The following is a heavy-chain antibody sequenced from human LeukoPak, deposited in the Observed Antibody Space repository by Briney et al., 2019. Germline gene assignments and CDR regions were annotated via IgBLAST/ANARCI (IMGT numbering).Heavy chain of an antibody. Sequence: ASVKVSCKASGYTFTSYYMHWVRQAPGQGLEWMGIINPSGGSTSYAQKFQGRVTMTRDTSTSTVYMELSRLRSGDTAVYYCAREAVVVVVAATQPPWYFDLWGRGTLVTVSS. J-gene: IGHJ2*01. V-gene: IGHV1-46*01. CDR1: GYTFTSYY. CDR3: AREAVVVVVAATQPPWYFDL. D-gene: IGHD2-15*01. CDR2: INPSGGST.